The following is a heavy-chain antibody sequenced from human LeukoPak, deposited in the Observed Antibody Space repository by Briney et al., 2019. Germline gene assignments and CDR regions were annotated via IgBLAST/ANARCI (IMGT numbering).Heavy chain of an antibody. CDR3: AREPHESYYSGFDY. CDR2: INHSGST. J-gene: IGHJ4*02. D-gene: IGHD2-15*01. V-gene: IGHV4-34*01. Sequence: PSETLSLTCAVYGGSFSGYYWSWIRQPPGKGLEWIGEINHSGSTYYNPSLKSRVTISVDTSKNQFSLELSSVTAADTAVYYCAREPHESYYSGFDYWGQGALVTVSS. CDR1: GGSFSGYY.